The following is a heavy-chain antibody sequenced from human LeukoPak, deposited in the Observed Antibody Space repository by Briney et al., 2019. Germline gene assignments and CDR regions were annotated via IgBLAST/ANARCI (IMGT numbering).Heavy chain of an antibody. CDR3: ASAYSNYIYYFDD. V-gene: IGHV1-69*13. CDR1: GGTFSSYA. CDR2: IIPIFGTA. J-gene: IGHJ4*02. D-gene: IGHD4-11*01. Sequence: SVTVSCKASGGTFSSYAISWVRQAPGQGLDWMGGIIPIFGTANYAQKFQGRVTITADESTSTAYMELSSLRSEDTAVYYCASAYSNYIYYFDDGGQGTLVTVSS.